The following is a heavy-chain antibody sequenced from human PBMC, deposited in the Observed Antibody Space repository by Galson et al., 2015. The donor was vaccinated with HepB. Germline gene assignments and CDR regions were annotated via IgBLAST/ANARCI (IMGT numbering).Heavy chain of an antibody. Sequence: SLRLSCAASGFTFSSYGMHWVRQAPGKGLEWVAVIWYDGSNKYYADSVKGRFTISRDNSKNTLYLQMNSLRAEDTAVYYCARDLVLGILWFGEPTPGMDVWGQGTTVTVSS. J-gene: IGHJ6*02. D-gene: IGHD3-10*01. CDR3: ARDLVLGILWFGEPTPGMDV. V-gene: IGHV3-33*01. CDR1: GFTFSSYG. CDR2: IWYDGSNK.